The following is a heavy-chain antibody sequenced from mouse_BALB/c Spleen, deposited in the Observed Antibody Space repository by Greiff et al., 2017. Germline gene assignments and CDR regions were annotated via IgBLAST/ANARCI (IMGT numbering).Heavy chain of an antibody. CDR2: ISSGGSYT. Sequence: EVQGVESGGGLVKPGGSLKLSCAASGFTFSSYAMSWVRQSPEKRLEWVAEISSGGSYTYYPDTVTGRFTISRDNAKNTLYLEMSSVRSEDTAMYYCARARAYWGQGTLVTVSA. CDR1: GFTFSSYA. CDR3: ARARAY. V-gene: IGHV5-9-4*01. J-gene: IGHJ3*01.